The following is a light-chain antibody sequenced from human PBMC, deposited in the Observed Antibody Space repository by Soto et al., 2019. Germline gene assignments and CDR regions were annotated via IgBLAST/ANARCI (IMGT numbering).Light chain of an antibody. CDR1: QTISSW. CDR2: KAS. V-gene: IGKV1-5*03. Sequence: DIQMTQSPSTLSGSIGDRVTITCRASQTISSWLAWYQQKPGKAPKLLIYKASTLKSGVPSRFSGSGSGTEFTLTISSLQPDDFATYYCQQYNSYDTFGQGTRLEIK. J-gene: IGKJ5*01. CDR3: QQYNSYDT.